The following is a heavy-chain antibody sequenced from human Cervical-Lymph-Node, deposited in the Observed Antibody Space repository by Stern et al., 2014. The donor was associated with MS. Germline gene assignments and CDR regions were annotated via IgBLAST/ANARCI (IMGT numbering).Heavy chain of an antibody. D-gene: IGHD3-16*02. CDR1: GGTIRNYI. CDR3: ARATSDYIWGTYRFLDS. V-gene: IGHV1-69*01. J-gene: IGHJ4*02. CDR2: IIPMVGIA. Sequence: QVQLVQSGAEVKKPGSSGKVSCKASGGTIRNYIIGWVRQAPGQGLEWIGGIIPMVGIANYAEKFQDRVTITADESTSTAYMDLSSLRSEDTAVYYCARATSDYIWGTYRFLDSWGQGTLVIVSS.